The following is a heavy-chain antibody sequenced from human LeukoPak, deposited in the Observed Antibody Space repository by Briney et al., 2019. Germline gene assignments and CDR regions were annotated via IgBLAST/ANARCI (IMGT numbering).Heavy chain of an antibody. J-gene: IGHJ6*02. Sequence: ASVKVSCKVSGYTLTELSMHWVRQAPGKGLEWMGGFDPEDGETIYAQKFQGRVTMTEDTSTDTAYMELSSLRSEDTAVYYCTTGGSGSDNYYYGMDVWGQGTTVTVSS. CDR3: TTGGSGSDNYYYGMDV. CDR1: GYTLTELS. D-gene: IGHD1-26*01. CDR2: FDPEDGET. V-gene: IGHV1-24*01.